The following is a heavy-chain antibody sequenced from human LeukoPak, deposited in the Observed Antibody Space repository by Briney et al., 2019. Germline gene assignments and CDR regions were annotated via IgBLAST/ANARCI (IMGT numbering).Heavy chain of an antibody. V-gene: IGHV4-39*07. J-gene: IGHJ4*02. Sequence: SETLSLTCTVSGGSISSSSYYWGWIRQPPGKGLEWIGSIYYSGSTYYNPSLKSRVTISVDTSKNQFSLKLSSVTAADTAVYYCARGFSSGWYGGFDYWGQGTLVTVSS. CDR1: GGSISSSSYY. CDR2: IYYSGST. D-gene: IGHD6-19*01. CDR3: ARGFSSGWYGGFDY.